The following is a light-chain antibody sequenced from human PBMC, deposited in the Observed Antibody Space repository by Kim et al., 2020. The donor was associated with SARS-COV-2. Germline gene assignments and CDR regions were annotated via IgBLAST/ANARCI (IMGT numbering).Light chain of an antibody. CDR2: WAS. CDR3: QHYFTTPPA. Sequence: RAAINCKSSQSVLYSPNNKNYLAWYQQRPGQPPKLLISWASTRESGVPDRFSGSGSGTDFTLTISSLQAEDVAVYYCQHYFTTPPAFGGGTKVEI. V-gene: IGKV4-1*01. J-gene: IGKJ4*01. CDR1: QSVLYSPNNKNY.